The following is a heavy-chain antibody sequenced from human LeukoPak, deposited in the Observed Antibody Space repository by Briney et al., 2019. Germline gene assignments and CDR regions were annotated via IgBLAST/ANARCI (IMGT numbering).Heavy chain of an antibody. D-gene: IGHD2-21*01. CDR1: GGSISSHSYY. J-gene: IGHJ4*02. CDR2: IYYSGST. Sequence: PSKTLSLTCAVSGGSISSHSYYSGWIRQPPGNGLEWLGSIYYSGSTYYSPSLKSRVAISVDSSKHQFSLKLSSVAAADTAVYYCAWGVVIAPQTFDYWGQGTLVTVSS. V-gene: IGHV4-39*07. CDR3: AWGVVIAPQTFDY.